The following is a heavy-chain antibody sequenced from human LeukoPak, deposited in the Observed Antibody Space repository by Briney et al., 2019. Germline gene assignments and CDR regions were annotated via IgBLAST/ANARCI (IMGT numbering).Heavy chain of an antibody. V-gene: IGHV1-69*13. CDR1: GGTFSSYA. J-gene: IGHJ6*03. CDR2: IIPIFGTA. Sequence: AASVKVSCKASGGTFSSYAISWVRQAPGQGLEWMGGIIPIFGTANYAQKFQGRVTITADESTSTAYMELSSLRSEDTAVYYCARGGSAPRHYYYYYMDVWGKGTTVTVSS. CDR3: ARGGSAPRHYYYYYMDV. D-gene: IGHD6-19*01.